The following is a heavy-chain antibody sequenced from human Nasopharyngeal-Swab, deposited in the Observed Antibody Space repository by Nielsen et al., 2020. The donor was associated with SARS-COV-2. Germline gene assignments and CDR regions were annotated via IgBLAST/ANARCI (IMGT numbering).Heavy chain of an antibody. V-gene: IGHV4-59*01. D-gene: IGHD1-26*01. J-gene: IGHJ4*02. CDR2: MSYSGST. Sequence: SETLSPTCTVSGGSISSNYWNWIRQPPGKGLEWIGYMSYSGSTNYNPSLNSRVTISLDTSKNQFSLRLSSVTSADTAVYYCARSLVGVSRHFDYWGQGALVTVSS. CDR1: GGSISSNY. CDR3: ARSLVGVSRHFDY.